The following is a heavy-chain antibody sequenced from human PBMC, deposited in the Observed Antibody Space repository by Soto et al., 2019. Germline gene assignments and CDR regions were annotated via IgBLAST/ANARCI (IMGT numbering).Heavy chain of an antibody. Sequence: QVQLQESGPGLVRSSAILSLTCAVAGDSISTTNWWSWVRKPPGKGLEWIGEIYHSGNTNYNPSRKSRVSRSVYKDKNQFSLKLRSVTAADTAVYYCAKKMRSDAFDVWCQGTMVTVSS. CDR2: IYHSGNT. CDR1: GDSISTTNW. J-gene: IGHJ3*01. V-gene: IGHV4-4*02. CDR3: AKKMRSDAFDV.